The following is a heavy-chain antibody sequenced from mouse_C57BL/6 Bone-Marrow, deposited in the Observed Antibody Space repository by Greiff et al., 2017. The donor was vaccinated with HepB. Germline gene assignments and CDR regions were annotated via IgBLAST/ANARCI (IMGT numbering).Heavy chain of an antibody. CDR2: IYPGDGDT. D-gene: IGHD3-2*01. CDR1: GYAFSSSW. V-gene: IGHV1-82*01. J-gene: IGHJ2*01. Sequence: VQLQQSGPELVKPGASVKISCKASGYAFSSSWMNWVKQRPGKGLEWIGRIYPGDGDTNYNGKFKGKATLTADKSSSTAYMQLSSLTSEDSAVYYCARGRETASVYFDYWGQGTTLTVSA. CDR3: ARGRETASVYFDY.